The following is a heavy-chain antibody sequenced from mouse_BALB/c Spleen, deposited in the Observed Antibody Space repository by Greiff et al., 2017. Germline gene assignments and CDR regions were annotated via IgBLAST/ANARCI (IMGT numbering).Heavy chain of an antibody. CDR3: AIYDYEGYFDY. CDR2: IWAGGST. V-gene: IGHV2-9*02. CDR1: GFSLTSYG. D-gene: IGHD2-4*01. Sequence: VKLVESGPGLVAPSQSLSITCTVSGFSLTSYGVHWVRQPPGKGLEWLGVIWAGGSTNYNSALMSRLSISKDNSKSQVFLKMNSLQTDDTAMYYCAIYDYEGYFDYWGQGTTLTVSS. J-gene: IGHJ2*01.